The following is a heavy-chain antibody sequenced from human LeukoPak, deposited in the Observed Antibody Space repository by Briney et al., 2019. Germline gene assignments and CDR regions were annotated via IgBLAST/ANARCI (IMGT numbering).Heavy chain of an antibody. CDR3: ARVPHSSGWYGADSYYYGMDV. Sequence: GASVKVSCKASGYTFTSYGISWARQAPGQGLEWMGWISAYNGNTNYAQKLQGRVTMTTDTSTSTAYMELRSLRSDDTAVYYCARVPHSSGWYGADSYYYGMDVWGQGTTVTVSS. V-gene: IGHV1-18*01. CDR2: ISAYNGNT. CDR1: GYTFTSYG. J-gene: IGHJ6*02. D-gene: IGHD6-19*01.